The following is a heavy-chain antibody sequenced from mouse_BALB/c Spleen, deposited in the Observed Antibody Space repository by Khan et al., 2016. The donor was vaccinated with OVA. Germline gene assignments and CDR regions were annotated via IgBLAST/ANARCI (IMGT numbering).Heavy chain of an antibody. J-gene: IGHJ2*01. V-gene: IGHV3-2*02. CDR1: GYSITSGYG. D-gene: IGHD1-2*01. Sequence: EVHLVESGPGLVKPSQSLSLTCTVTGYSITSGYGWNWIRQFPGNKLEWMGYISYSGSTNYNPSLKSRISITRDTSKNQFFMQFHSVTTDDTATYYCAITARIKYWGQGTTLTVSS. CDR2: ISYSGST. CDR3: AITARIKY.